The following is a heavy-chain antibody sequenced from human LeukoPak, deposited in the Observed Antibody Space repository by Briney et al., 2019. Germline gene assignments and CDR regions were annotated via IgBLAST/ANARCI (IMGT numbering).Heavy chain of an antibody. CDR1: GGSFSGYY. Sequence: DPSETLSLTCAVCGGSFSGYYWSWIRQPPGKGLEWIGEINHSGSTNYNPSLKSRVTISIDTSKNHFSLKLNSVTAADTAVFYCARGGLWIYYFDYWGQGTLVTVSS. CDR3: ARGGLWIYYFDY. D-gene: IGHD1-1*01. CDR2: INHSGST. J-gene: IGHJ4*02. V-gene: IGHV4-34*01.